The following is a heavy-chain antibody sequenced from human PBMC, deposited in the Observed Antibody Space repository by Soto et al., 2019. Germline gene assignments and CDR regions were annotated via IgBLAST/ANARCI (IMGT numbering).Heavy chain of an antibody. Sequence: GGSLRFSCAASGFTFSSYAMSWVRQAPGKGLEWVSGISGTGGTTYFADSVKGRFTISRDNPKNTIYLQMNSLRAEDTAVYYCAKDQYSGSPGKPDYWGQGILVTVSS. CDR3: AKDQYSGSPGKPDY. J-gene: IGHJ4*02. CDR1: GFTFSSYA. CDR2: ISGTGGTT. D-gene: IGHD1-26*01. V-gene: IGHV3-23*01.